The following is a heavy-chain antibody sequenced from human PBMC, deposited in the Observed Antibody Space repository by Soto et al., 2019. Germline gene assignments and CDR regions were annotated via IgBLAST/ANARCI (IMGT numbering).Heavy chain of an antibody. D-gene: IGHD7-27*01. V-gene: IGHV3-23*01. CDR1: GFDFNYYG. CDR3: AKDSGADVDYFDY. J-gene: IGHJ4*02. Sequence: EVQLLESGGGVAQTGGSLRLSCAASGFDFNYYGMHWVRQAPGKGLEWVAGISGSGGSAYYEQSLRGHITISRDNSMNTLYLQVNSLRVEDTAVYYCAKDSGADVDYFDYWGQGILVTVSP. CDR2: ISGSGGSA.